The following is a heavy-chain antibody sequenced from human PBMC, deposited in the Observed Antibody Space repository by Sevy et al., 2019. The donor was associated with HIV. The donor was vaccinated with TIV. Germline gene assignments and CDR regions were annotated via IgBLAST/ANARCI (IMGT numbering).Heavy chain of an antibody. CDR2: ITTGGGTI. CDR3: ARGVGIAAAGTYYFDY. CDR1: GFTFSTYS. D-gene: IGHD6-13*01. Sequence: GGSLRLSCVASGFTFSTYSMNWVRQAPGKGLEWISYITTGGGTIYYADSVKGRFTISRENAKNSLYLQMNSLRDEDTAVYYCARGVGIAAAGTYYFDYWGQGTLVTVSS. V-gene: IGHV3-48*02. J-gene: IGHJ4*02.